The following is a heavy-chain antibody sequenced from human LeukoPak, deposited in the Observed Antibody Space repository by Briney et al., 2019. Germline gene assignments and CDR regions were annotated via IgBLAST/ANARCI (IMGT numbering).Heavy chain of an antibody. Sequence: SETLSLTCTVSGGSINNFYWSWIRQPAGKGLEWIGRIYSSGSTNYNPSLKSRVTMSVDTSKNQFSLKVSSVTAADTAVYYCARDGIPAARKGYYYYYGMDVWGQGTTVTVSS. CDR3: ARDGIPAARKGYYYYYGMDV. CDR1: GGSINNFY. D-gene: IGHD6-13*01. J-gene: IGHJ6*02. V-gene: IGHV4-4*07. CDR2: IYSSGST.